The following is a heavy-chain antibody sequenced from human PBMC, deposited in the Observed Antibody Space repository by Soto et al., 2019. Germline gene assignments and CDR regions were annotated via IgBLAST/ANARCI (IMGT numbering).Heavy chain of an antibody. CDR2: IIPIFGTA. J-gene: IGHJ4*02. V-gene: IGHV1-69*12. CDR3: AGVRIGTTSYYFAY. D-gene: IGHD1-7*01. CDR1: GGTFSSYA. Sequence: QVQLVQSGAEVKKPGSSVKVSCKASGGTFSSYAISWVRQAPGQGLEWMGGIIPIFGTANYARKFQGRVTITADEATSTAYMELSSLRSEDTAVYYCAGVRIGTTSYYFAYWGQGTLVTVSS.